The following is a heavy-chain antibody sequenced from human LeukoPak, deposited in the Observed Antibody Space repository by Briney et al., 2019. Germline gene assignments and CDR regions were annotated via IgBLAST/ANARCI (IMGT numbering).Heavy chain of an antibody. V-gene: IGHV3-11*01. J-gene: IGHJ4*02. Sequence: GGSLRLSCVASGFSFSDYYMNWFRQAPGKGLEWVSFISSSGRNILYTDSVKGRFTISRDNAKKTVFLQMNSLRAEDTAVYYCARDLFSFYYDSSGYCDYWGQGTRVTVSS. CDR2: ISSSGRNI. CDR3: ARDLFSFYYDSSGYCDY. CDR1: GFSFSDYY. D-gene: IGHD3-22*01.